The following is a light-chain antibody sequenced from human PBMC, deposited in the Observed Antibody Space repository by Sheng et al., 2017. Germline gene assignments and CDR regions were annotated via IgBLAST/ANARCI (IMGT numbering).Light chain of an antibody. CDR2: GAS. CDR3: QQYSSVEYN. Sequence: DIQMTQSTSTLSASIGDRVTISCRASQSIVTYLAWYQQKPGKAPKLLISGASSLQSGVPSRFSGSGSGTEFTLTISSLQPDDFGTYYCQQYSSVEYNFGQGTKLEIK. V-gene: IGKV1-5*01. CDR1: QSIVTY. J-gene: IGKJ2*01.